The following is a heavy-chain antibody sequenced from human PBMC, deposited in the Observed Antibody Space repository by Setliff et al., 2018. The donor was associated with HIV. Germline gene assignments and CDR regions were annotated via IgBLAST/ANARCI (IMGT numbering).Heavy chain of an antibody. J-gene: IGHJ4*02. CDR1: GVSITTDGYY. V-gene: IGHV4-31*03. Sequence: SETLSLTCSVSGVSITTDGYYWSWIRHYPGKGLEWTGYMYHSGSTYYNASLACRLIMSLDPSKNQFSLKLNSMTAADTAMYYCAGGRYFRDIRDSRFDFWGQGMLVTVSS. D-gene: IGHD3-9*01. CDR3: AGGRYFRDIRDSRFDF. CDR2: MYHSGST.